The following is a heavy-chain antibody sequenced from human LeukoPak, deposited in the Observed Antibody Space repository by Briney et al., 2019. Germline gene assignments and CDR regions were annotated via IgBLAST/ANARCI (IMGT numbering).Heavy chain of an antibody. CDR1: GFTFSSYG. D-gene: IGHD3-22*01. CDR2: ISYDGSNK. Sequence: PGGSLRLSCAASGFTFSSYGMHWVRQAPGKGLEWVAVISYDGSNKYYADSVKGRFTISRDNPKNTLYLQMNSLRAEDTAVYYCAIYDSSGYYNYWGQGTLVTVSS. CDR3: AIYDSSGYYNY. J-gene: IGHJ4*02. V-gene: IGHV3-30*03.